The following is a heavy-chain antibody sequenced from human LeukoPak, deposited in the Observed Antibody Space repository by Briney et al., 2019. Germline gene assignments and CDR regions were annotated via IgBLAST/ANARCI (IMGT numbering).Heavy chain of an antibody. CDR2: LSGPTTRA. D-gene: IGHD2-15*01. CDR3: AKCRGGGGEYWHFDL. Sequence: GGSLRLSCAASGFPFSSFAMVWVRQAPGKGLEWVSALSGPTTRAIYADSVRGRFTISRDNFKNTLYLQMNSLRAEDSAVYYCAKCRGGGGEYWHFDLWGRGILVSVSS. J-gene: IGHJ2*01. CDR1: GFPFSSFA. V-gene: IGHV3-23*01.